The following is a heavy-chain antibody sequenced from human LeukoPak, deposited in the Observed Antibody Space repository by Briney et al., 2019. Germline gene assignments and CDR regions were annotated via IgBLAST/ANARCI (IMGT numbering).Heavy chain of an antibody. CDR2: ISGSGGST. J-gene: IGHJ4*02. CDR1: GFTFSSYA. Sequence: GGSLRLSCAASGFTFSSYAMSWVRQAPGKGLEWVSAISGSGGSTYYADSVKGRFTISRDNAKNSLYLQMNSLRAEDTAVYYCARGRIRGTYGYWGQGTLVTVSS. D-gene: IGHD3-10*01. V-gene: IGHV3-23*01. CDR3: ARGRIRGTYGY.